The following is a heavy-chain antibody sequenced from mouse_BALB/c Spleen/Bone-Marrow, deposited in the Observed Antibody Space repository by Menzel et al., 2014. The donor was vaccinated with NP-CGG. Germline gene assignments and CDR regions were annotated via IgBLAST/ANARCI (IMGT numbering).Heavy chain of an antibody. Sequence: EVQVVESGGGLVKPGGSLKLSCAASGFTFSSYTMSWVRQTPEKRLEWVATITSGGGYAYYPDSVKGRFTISRDNAKNTLYLQMSSLKSEDTAMYYCARDLYDGYSYYAMAYWGRGTSVTVSS. V-gene: IGHV5-6-4*01. CDR2: ITSGGGYA. CDR3: ARDLYDGYSYYAMAY. J-gene: IGHJ4*01. D-gene: IGHD2-3*01. CDR1: GFTFSSYT.